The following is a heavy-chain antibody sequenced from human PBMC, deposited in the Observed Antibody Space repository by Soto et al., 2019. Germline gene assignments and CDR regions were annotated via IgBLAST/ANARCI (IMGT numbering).Heavy chain of an antibody. CDR3: ARDCSGCSCYADTYGMDV. Sequence: QLQLQESGSGVVEPSQTLSLTCAVSGGSISSGGYSWSWIRQPPGKGLEWIGYIYHSGSTYYNPSLKSRVTISVDRSKNQFSLKLSSVTAADTAVYYCARDCSGCSCYADTYGMDVWGQGTTVTVSS. CDR1: GGSISSGGYS. J-gene: IGHJ6*02. D-gene: IGHD2-15*01. V-gene: IGHV4-30-2*01. CDR2: IYHSGST.